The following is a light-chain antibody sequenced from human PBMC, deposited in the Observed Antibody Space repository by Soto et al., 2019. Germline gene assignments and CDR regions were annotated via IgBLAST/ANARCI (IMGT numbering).Light chain of an antibody. CDR1: QSVSSSY. CDR2: GAS. V-gene: IGKV3-20*01. J-gene: IGKJ5*01. Sequence: DIVLTQSPGTLSWSPGERATISCRASQSVSSSYLAWYQQKPGQAPRLLIYGASSRATGIPDRFSGSGSGTDFTLTISRLEPEDFAVYYCQQYGSSPITVGQGTRLEI. CDR3: QQYGSSPIT.